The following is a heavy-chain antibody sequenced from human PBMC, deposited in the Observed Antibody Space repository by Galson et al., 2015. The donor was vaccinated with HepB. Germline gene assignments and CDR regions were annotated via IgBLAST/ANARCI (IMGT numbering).Heavy chain of an antibody. D-gene: IGHD3-3*01. V-gene: IGHV3-23*01. CDR3: AKVDNYDFWSGYGGGLVDP. Sequence: SLRLSCAASGFTFSSXAMSWXXQAXXXGLEWFSAISVSGGSTYYADSVKGRFTIPRDNSKNRLYLQMNSLRAEDPAVYYCAKVDNYDFWSGYGGGLVDPWGLXTLVTV. CDR2: ISVSGGST. J-gene: IGHJ5*02. CDR1: GFTFSSXA.